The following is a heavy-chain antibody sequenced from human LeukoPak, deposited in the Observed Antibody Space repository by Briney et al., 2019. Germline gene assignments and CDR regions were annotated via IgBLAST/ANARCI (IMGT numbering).Heavy chain of an antibody. D-gene: IGHD5-12*01. V-gene: IGHV4-61*02. Sequence: PSETLSLTCTVSGASISSGANYWHWIRQPAGKGLEWIGRIYPNGRTQYNPSLQSRVTIGLDNPKNQFSLKLSSVTAADTAVYYCARERIVATTYPYYFDYWGQGTLVTVSS. CDR2: IYPNGRT. J-gene: IGHJ4*02. CDR3: ARERIVATTYPYYFDY. CDR1: GASISSGANY.